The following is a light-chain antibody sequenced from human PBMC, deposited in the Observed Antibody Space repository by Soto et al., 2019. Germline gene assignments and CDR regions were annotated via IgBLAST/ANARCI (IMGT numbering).Light chain of an antibody. CDR1: QSVHSNY. CDR2: GAS. V-gene: IGKV3-20*01. CDR3: QQYCNSLYT. J-gene: IGKJ2*01. Sequence: IVLTQSPGTLSLSPGDRATLSCRASQSVHSNYLAWYQQKPDQAPRLLIYGASSRATGIPDRFSGSGSGTDFTLTISRLESEDFAVYYCQQYCNSLYTFGQGTKLEIK.